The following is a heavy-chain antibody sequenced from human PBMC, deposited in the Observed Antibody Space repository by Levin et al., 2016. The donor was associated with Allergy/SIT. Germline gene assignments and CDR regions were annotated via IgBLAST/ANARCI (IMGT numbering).Heavy chain of an antibody. CDR2: IGTAGDT. CDR1: GFTFSSYD. D-gene: IGHD3-10*01. CDR3: ARSRGFGELLGGYGMDV. Sequence: ESLKISCAASGFTFSSYDMHWVRQATGKGLEWVSAIGTAGDTYYPGSVKGRFTISRENAKNSLYLQMNSLRAGDTAVYYCARSRGFGELLGGYGMDVWGQGTTVTVSS. J-gene: IGHJ6*02. V-gene: IGHV3-13*04.